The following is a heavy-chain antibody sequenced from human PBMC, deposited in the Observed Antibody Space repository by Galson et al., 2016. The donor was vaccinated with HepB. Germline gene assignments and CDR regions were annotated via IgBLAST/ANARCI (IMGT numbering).Heavy chain of an antibody. J-gene: IGHJ5*02. CDR2: MYPRGDT. CDR1: GLLVSSSF. D-gene: IGHD4-11*01. CDR3: ARWTAYCPRPGCPRDHDYFDP. Sequence: SLRLPCAASGLLVSSSFISWVRQTPGTGLEWVTVMYPRGDTHYSDSVRGRFTISRDNSRNSMSLQMTNLRVGDTAVYFCARWTAYCPRPGCPRDHDYFDPWGQGILVTVSS. V-gene: IGHV3-53*01.